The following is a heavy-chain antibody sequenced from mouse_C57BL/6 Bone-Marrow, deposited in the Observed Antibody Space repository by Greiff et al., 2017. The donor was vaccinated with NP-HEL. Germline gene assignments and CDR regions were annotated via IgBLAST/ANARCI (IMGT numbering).Heavy chain of an antibody. Sequence: DVKLVESGGGLVQPGGSLKLSCAASGFTFSDYYMYWVRQTPEKRLEWVAYISNGGGSTYYPDTVKGRFTISRDNAKNTLYLQMSRLKAEDTARYYCARHPLSSYNYFDYWGQGTTLTVSS. D-gene: IGHD1-1*01. CDR2: ISNGGGST. CDR3: ARHPLSSYNYFDY. CDR1: GFTFSDYY. J-gene: IGHJ2*01. V-gene: IGHV5-12*01.